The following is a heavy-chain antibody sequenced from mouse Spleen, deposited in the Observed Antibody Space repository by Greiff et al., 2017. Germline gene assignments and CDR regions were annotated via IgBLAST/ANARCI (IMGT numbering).Heavy chain of an antibody. CDR3: ARDHGSSYGFAY. CDR1: GFTFSSYA. Sequence: EVKVVESGGGLVKPGGSLKLSCAASGFTFSSYAMSWVRQTPEKRLEWVATISDGGSYTYYPDNVKGRFTISRDNAKNNLYLQMSHLKSEDTAMYYCARDHGSSYGFAYWGQGTLVTVSA. CDR2: ISDGGSYT. D-gene: IGHD1-1*01. V-gene: IGHV5-4*01. J-gene: IGHJ3*01.